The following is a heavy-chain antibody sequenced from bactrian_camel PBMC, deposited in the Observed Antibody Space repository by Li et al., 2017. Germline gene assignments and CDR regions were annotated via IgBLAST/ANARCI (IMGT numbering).Heavy chain of an antibody. CDR1: GFTFSSYW. Sequence: HVQLVESGGGLVQPGGSLRLSCVASGFTFSSYWMFWVRQAPGKGLEWISTISTLGSNTAYAESVKGRFAISRDDAKNTVYLQLNSLKPEDTAVYYCTKGRSYGTRNWVQSTRGQGTQVTVS. CDR2: ISTLGSNT. D-gene: IGHD3*01. V-gene: IGHV3S1*01. J-gene: IGHJ4*01. CDR3: TKGRSYGTRNWVQST.